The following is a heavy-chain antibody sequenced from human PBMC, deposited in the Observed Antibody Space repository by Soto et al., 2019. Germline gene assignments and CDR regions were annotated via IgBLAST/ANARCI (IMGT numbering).Heavy chain of an antibody. J-gene: IGHJ4*02. CDR1: GFTFSSYA. CDR3: ASRSSGWYFDY. V-gene: IGHV3-23*01. D-gene: IGHD6-19*01. Sequence: EVQLLESGGGLVQPGGSLRLSCAASGFTFSSYAMNWVRQGPGKGLEWVSVISGSGGSTYYADSVKARFTIDRDNSKNNLYLQMNSLRAEDTAVSYCASRSSGWYFDYWGQGTLVTVS. CDR2: ISGSGGST.